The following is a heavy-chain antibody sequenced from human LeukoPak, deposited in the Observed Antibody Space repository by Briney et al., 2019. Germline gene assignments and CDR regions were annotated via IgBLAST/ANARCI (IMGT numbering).Heavy chain of an antibody. J-gene: IGHJ4*02. CDR3: ARSGYYGDYRFDY. CDR1: GGTFSSYA. D-gene: IGHD4-17*01. V-gene: IGHV1-69*04. CDR2: IIPILGIA. Sequence: GASVKVSCRASGGTFSSYAISWVRQAPGQGLEWMGRIIPILGIANYAQKFQGRVTITADKSTSTAYMELSSLRSEDTAVYYCARSGYYGDYRFDYWGREPWSPSPQ.